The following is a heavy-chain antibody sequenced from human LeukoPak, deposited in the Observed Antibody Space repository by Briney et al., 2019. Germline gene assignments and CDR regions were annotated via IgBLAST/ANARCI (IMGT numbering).Heavy chain of an antibody. V-gene: IGHV1-2*04. Sequence: ASVKVSCKASGYTFTGYYMHWVRQAPGQGPEWMGWINPNSGGTNYAQKFQGWVTMTRDTSISTAYMELSRLRSDDTAVYYCARSFGAARPGFDYWGQGTLVTVSS. CDR1: GYTFTGYY. J-gene: IGHJ4*02. D-gene: IGHD6-6*01. CDR3: ARSFGAARPGFDY. CDR2: INPNSGGT.